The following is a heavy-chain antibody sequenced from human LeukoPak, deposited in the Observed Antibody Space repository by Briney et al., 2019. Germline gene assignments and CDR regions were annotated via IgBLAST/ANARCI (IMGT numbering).Heavy chain of an antibody. CDR3: ARESGIAARPTFYYYYGMDV. D-gene: IGHD6-6*01. J-gene: IGHJ6*02. CDR2: IYYSGST. Sequence: KPSETLSLTCTVSGGSISSYYWSWIRQPPGKGLEWIGYIYYSGSTNYNPSLKSRVTTSVDTSKNQFSLKLSSVTAADTAVYYCARESGIAARPTFYYYYGMDVWGQGTTVTVSS. CDR1: GGSISSYY. V-gene: IGHV4-59*01.